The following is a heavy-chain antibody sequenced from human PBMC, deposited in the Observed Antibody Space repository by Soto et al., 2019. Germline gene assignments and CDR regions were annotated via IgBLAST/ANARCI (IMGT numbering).Heavy chain of an antibody. CDR2: IFYSGST. CDR3: ATRGSSRQIYHYGLDV. V-gene: IGHV4-39*01. CDR1: GDSVSSSYYY. J-gene: IGHJ6*02. D-gene: IGHD6-13*01. Sequence: PSETLSLTCTVSGDSVSSSYYYWGWIRQPPGKGLEWIGSIFYSGSTYYNPSLKSRVTISVDTSKNQFSLKLSSVTAADTAVYYCATRGSSRQIYHYGLDVWGQGTTVTVSS.